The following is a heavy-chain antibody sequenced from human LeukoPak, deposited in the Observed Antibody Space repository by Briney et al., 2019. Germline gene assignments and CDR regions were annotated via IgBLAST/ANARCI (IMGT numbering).Heavy chain of an antibody. V-gene: IGHV1-2*02. J-gene: IGHJ3*02. D-gene: IGHD3-3*01. CDR2: INPNSGGT. CDR1: GYTFTGYY. CDR3: ARDRITIFGWDAFDI. Sequence: GASVKVSCKASGYTFTGYYMHWVRQAPGQGLEWMGWINPNSGGTNYAQKFQGRVTITRDTSISTAYMELSKLRSDDTAVYYCARDRITIFGWDAFDIWGQGTMVTVSS.